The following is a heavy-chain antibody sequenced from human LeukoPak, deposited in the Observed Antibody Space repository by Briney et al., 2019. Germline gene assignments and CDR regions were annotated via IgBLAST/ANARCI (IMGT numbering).Heavy chain of an antibody. V-gene: IGHV4-31*03. CDR2: IYYSGST. CDR3: ARDDILTYYGMDV. CDR1: GGSISSGGYY. Sequence: SETLSLTCTVPGGSISSGGYYWSWIRQHPGKGLEWIGYIYYSGSTYYNPSLKSRVTISVDASKNQFSLKLSSVTAADTAVYYCARDDILTYYGMDVWGQGTAVTVSS. D-gene: IGHD3-9*01. J-gene: IGHJ6*02.